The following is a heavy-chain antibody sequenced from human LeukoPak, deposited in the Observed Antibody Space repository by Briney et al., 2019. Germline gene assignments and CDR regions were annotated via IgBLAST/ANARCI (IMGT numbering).Heavy chain of an antibody. Sequence: GGSLRLSCAASGFTFNNAWMSWVRQAPGKGLEWVGRITSKTDGGTTDYAAPVKDRFTISRDDSKDTLFLHMNSLKTEDTAVYYCATVRLAPFYWGQGTLVTVSS. CDR2: ITSKTDGGTT. CDR1: GFTFNNAW. V-gene: IGHV3-15*01. CDR3: ATVRLAPFY. D-gene: IGHD3-3*02. J-gene: IGHJ4*02.